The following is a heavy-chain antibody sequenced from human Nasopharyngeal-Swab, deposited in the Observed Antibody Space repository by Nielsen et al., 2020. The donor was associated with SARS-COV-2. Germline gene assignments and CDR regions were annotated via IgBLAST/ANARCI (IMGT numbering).Heavy chain of an antibody. Sequence: VSVKVSCKASGYTFTSYGISWVRQAPGQGLEWMGWISAYNGNTNYAQKLQGRVTMTTDTSTSTAYMELRSLRSDDTAVYYCARGYGSGSYYAYYYYGMDVWGQGTTVTVSS. V-gene: IGHV1-18*01. D-gene: IGHD3-10*01. CDR2: ISAYNGNT. J-gene: IGHJ6*02. CDR1: GYTFTSYG. CDR3: ARGYGSGSYYAYYYYGMDV.